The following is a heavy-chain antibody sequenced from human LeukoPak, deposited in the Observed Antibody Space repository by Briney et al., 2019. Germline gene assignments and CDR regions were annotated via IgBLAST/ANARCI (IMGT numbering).Heavy chain of an antibody. CDR3: ASTARYCSSTSCYGYYYYMDV. CDR1: GGSISSGDYY. Sequence: PSETLSLTCTVSGGSISSGDYYWSWIRQLPGKGLEWIGYIYYSGSTYYNPSLKSRVTISVDTSKNQFSLKLSSVTAADTAVYYCASTARYCSSTSCYGYYYYMDVWGKGTTVTVSS. CDR2: IYYSGST. J-gene: IGHJ6*03. D-gene: IGHD2-2*01. V-gene: IGHV4-30-4*01.